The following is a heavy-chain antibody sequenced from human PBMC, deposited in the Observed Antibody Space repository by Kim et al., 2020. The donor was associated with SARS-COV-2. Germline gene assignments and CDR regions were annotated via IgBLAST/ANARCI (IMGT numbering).Heavy chain of an antibody. CDR1: GYTFTSYY. CDR3: AREPLRSPYGDYNYYYYYGMDV. Sequence: ASVKVSCKASGYTFTSYYMHWVRQAPGQGLEWMGIINPSGGSTSYAQKFQGRVTMTRDTSTSTVYMELSSLRSEDTAVYYCAREPLRSPYGDYNYYYYYGMDVWGQGTTVTVSS. J-gene: IGHJ6*02. CDR2: INPSGGST. D-gene: IGHD4-17*01. V-gene: IGHV1-46*01.